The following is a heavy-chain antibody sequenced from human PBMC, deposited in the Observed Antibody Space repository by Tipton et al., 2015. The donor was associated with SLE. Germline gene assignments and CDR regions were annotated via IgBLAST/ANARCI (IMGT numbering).Heavy chain of an antibody. CDR3: ARDPLVRSPGAGGFFDL. V-gene: IGHV4-38-2*02. D-gene: IGHD3-16*02. J-gene: IGHJ4*01. Sequence: TLSLTCPVSGYSIGSGFSWCWFRQPPGKGLEWLATVFHSGTTYYSPSLRSRLSVSIDTSKNQFSLKLTSVTAADTAVYYCARDPLVRSPGAGGFFDLWGHGTLVTVS. CDR2: VFHSGTT. CDR1: GYSIGSGFS.